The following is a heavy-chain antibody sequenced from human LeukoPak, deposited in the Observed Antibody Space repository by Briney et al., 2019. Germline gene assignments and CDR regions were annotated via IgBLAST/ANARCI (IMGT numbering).Heavy chain of an antibody. V-gene: IGHV3-9*01. CDR2: ISWNGGRR. J-gene: IGHJ6*03. CDR1: GFSFDDYA. Sequence: GGSLRLSCAASGFSFDDYAMHWVRQAPGKGLEWVSGISWNGGRRGYADSVKGRFTISRDNAKNSLYLQMNSLRPEDTALYFCAKCGYDSYYYYMDVWGKGTTVTISS. D-gene: IGHD5-12*01. CDR3: AKCGYDSYYYYMDV.